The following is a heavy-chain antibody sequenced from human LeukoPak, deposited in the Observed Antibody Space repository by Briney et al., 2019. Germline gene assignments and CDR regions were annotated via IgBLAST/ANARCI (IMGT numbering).Heavy chain of an antibody. CDR2: ISHDARNK. V-gene: IGHV3-30*04. J-gene: IGHJ5*02. Sequence: GRSLRLSCAASGFTFSSYAIHWVRQAPGKGLEWVAVISHDARNKYYADSVKGRFTISRDNSKNTLYLQMNSLRVEDTAVYYCTRRVSATRWFDPWGQGTLVTVSS. CDR3: TRRVSATRWFDP. CDR1: GFTFSSYA. D-gene: IGHD2-15*01.